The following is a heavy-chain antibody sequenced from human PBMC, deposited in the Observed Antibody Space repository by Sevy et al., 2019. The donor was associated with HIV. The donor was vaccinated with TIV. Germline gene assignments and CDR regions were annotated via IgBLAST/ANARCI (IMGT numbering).Heavy chain of an antibody. Sequence: GESLKISCAASGFSFSNYWMHWVRQAPGKGLEWVANIKQDESERYYVASVKGRFTISRDNAKNSVYLEMNSLRPDDTAIYYCAKGNCGSFDYWGQGTLVTVSS. CDR2: IKQDESER. CDR3: AKGNCGSFDY. J-gene: IGHJ4*02. D-gene: IGHD2-21*01. V-gene: IGHV3-7*01. CDR1: GFSFSNYW.